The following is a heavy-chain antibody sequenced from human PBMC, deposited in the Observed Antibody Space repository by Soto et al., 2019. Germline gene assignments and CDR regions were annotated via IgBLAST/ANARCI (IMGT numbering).Heavy chain of an antibody. CDR2: IWYDGSNK. CDR3: ARDLSHSLIVGATSYLGY. V-gene: IGHV3-33*01. Sequence: GGSLRLSCAASGFTISSYGMHWVRQAPGKGLEWVAVIWYDGSNKYYADSVKGRFTISRDNSKNTLYLQMNSLRAEDTAVYYCARDLSHSLIVGATSYLGYSGQGTLVTVSS. J-gene: IGHJ4*02. CDR1: GFTISSYG. D-gene: IGHD1-26*01.